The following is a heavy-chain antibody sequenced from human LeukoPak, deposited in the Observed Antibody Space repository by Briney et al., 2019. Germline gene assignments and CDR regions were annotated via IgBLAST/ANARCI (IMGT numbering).Heavy chain of an antibody. CDR3: TSRPTPFYYYDSSVSDAFES. D-gene: IGHD3-22*01. Sequence: GGSLRLSCAASRFPFSGSAIHWVRQASGIGLEWLGRIRSKANSYATAYAASVNGGFTISRDDSKNTAYLQMNSLKTEDTAVYYCTSRPTPFYYYDSSVSDAFESWGQGTMVTVSS. V-gene: IGHV3-73*01. CDR2: IRSKANSYAT. J-gene: IGHJ3*02. CDR1: RFPFSGSA.